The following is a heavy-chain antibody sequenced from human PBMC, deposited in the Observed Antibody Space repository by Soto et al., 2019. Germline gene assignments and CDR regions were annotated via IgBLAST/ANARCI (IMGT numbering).Heavy chain of an antibody. Sequence: EVQLLESGEGLVQPGGSLRLSCAASGFTFSSYAMSWVRQAPGKGLEWVSAITGRGVSTYYADSVKGRFTVSRDNSKNTLYLQMTSLRAEDTAVYYCAKVFVFTIREGFDYWGLGTLVTVSS. J-gene: IGHJ4*02. CDR1: GFTFSSYA. D-gene: IGHD3-3*01. CDR3: AKVFVFTIREGFDY. V-gene: IGHV3-23*01. CDR2: ITGRGVST.